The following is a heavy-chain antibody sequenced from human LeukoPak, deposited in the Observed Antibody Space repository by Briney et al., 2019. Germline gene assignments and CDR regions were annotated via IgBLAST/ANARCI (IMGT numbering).Heavy chain of an antibody. CDR3: ARDRQARPFDY. V-gene: IGHV1-3*01. CDR2: IDAVNGNT. J-gene: IGHJ4*02. CDR1: GYTFSSYA. Sequence: ASVKVSCKASGYTFSSYAMHWVRQAPGQRLEWMGWIDAVNGNTKYSQKFQGRVTITRDTSASIAYMELSSLRSEDTAVYYCARDRQARPFDYWGQGTLVTVSS.